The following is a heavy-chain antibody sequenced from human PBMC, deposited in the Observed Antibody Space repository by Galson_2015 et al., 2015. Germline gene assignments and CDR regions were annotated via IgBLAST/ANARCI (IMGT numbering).Heavy chain of an antibody. V-gene: IGHV4-59*01. J-gene: IGHJ4*02. CDR1: GGSISSYY. CDR3: ARGPRLRGSGAGYFDY. CDR2: IYYSGST. Sequence: LSLTCPVSGGSISSYYWSWIRRPPGKGLEWIGYIYYSGSTNYNPSLKSRVTISVDTSKNQFSLKLSSVTAADTAVYYCARGPRLRGSGAGYFDYWGQGTLVTVSS. D-gene: IGHD3-10*01.